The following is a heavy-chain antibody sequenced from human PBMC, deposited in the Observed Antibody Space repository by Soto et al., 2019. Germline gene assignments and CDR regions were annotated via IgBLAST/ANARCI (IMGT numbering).Heavy chain of an antibody. D-gene: IGHD2-2*01. CDR1: GGSISSGGYS. CDR2: IYHSGST. J-gene: IGHJ5*02. Sequence: QLQLQESGSGLVKPSQTLSLTCAVSGGSISSGGYSWSWIRQPPGKGLEWIGYIYHSGSTYYNPSLKSRVTISVDRSKNQFSLKLSSVTAADTAVYYCARGTVVVPAAVGWFDPWGQGTLVTVSS. V-gene: IGHV4-30-2*01. CDR3: ARGTVVVPAAVGWFDP.